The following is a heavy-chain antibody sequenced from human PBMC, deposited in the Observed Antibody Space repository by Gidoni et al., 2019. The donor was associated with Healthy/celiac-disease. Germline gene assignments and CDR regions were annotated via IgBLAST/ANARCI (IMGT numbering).Heavy chain of an antibody. Sequence: EVQLLESGGGLVQPGGSLRLSCAASGFTFRSYAMSWVRQAPGKGLEWVSAISGSGGSTYYADSVKGRFTISRDNSKNTLYLQMNSLRAEDTAVYYCAKDVAEYYYDSSGYPGYWGQGTLVTVSS. J-gene: IGHJ4*02. CDR3: AKDVAEYYYDSSGYPGY. CDR2: ISGSGGST. CDR1: GFTFRSYA. D-gene: IGHD3-22*01. V-gene: IGHV3-23*01.